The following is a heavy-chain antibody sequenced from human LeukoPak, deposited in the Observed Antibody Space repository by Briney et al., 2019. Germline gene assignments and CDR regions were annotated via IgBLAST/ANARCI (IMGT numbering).Heavy chain of an antibody. CDR2: IYYSGST. J-gene: IGHJ5*02. CDR3: ARDHGGYSRYNWFDP. V-gene: IGHV4-59*12. D-gene: IGHD6-13*01. Sequence: SETLSLTCTVSGGSISSYYWSWIRQPPGKGLEWIGYIYYSGSTNYNPSLKSRVTISVDTSKNQFSLKLSSVTAADTAVYYCARDHGGYSRYNWFDPWGQGTLVTVSS. CDR1: GGSISSYY.